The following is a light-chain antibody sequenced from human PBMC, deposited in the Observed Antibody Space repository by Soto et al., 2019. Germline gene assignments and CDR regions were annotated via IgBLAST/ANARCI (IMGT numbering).Light chain of an antibody. CDR3: SSYTSSSTVV. CDR1: SSDVGAYNS. Sequence: QSALTKPASVSGSPGQSITISCTGTSSDVGAYNSVSWYQQHPGKAPKLMIYDVSNRPSGVSNRFSGSKSGNTASLTISGLQAEYEADYYCSSYTSSSTVVFGGGTKLTVL. V-gene: IGLV2-14*01. CDR2: DVS. J-gene: IGLJ2*01.